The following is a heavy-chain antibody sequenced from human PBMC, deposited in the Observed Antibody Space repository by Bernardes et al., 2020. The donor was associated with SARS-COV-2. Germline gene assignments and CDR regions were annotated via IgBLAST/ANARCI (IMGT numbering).Heavy chain of an antibody. Sequence: GGSRRLSCVTSGFTFGDYTMHWVRQAPGKGLEWVAGITWNSGKIAYADSVKGRFTVSRDNAKNSLYLQMNSLRPEDTALYYCTKVAQKAESDYWGQGTLVTVSS. CDR1: GFTFGDYT. CDR3: TKVAQKAESDY. CDR2: ITWNSGKI. J-gene: IGHJ4*02. V-gene: IGHV3-9*01.